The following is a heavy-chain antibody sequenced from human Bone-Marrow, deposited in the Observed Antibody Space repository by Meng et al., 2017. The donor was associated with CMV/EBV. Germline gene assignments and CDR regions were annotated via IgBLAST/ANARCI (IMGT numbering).Heavy chain of an antibody. CDR1: GFTFDDYA. D-gene: IGHD3-16*01. CDR3: ARVVYRALRDYYYGMDV. CDR2: ISWNSGSI. V-gene: IGHV3-9*01. Sequence: SLKISCAASGFTFDDYAMHWVRQAPGKGLEWVSGISWNSGSIGYADSVKGRFTISRDNAKNSLYLQMNSLRAEDTAVDYCARVVYRALRDYYYGMDVWGQGTTVTVSS. J-gene: IGHJ6*02.